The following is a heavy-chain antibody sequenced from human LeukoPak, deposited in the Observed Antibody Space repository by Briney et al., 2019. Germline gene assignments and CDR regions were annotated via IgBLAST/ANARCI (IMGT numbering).Heavy chain of an antibody. D-gene: IGHD3-9*01. CDR1: GFSFSTHW. Sequence: GGSLRLSCAVSGFSFSTHWMHWVRQAPGKGLEWVSSITSGGDYIYYADSVKGRFTTSRDNAKNSLSLQLNSLRVEDTAVYYCARGHYDVLAASYKWTPDYWGQGTLVTVSS. CDR3: ARGHYDVLAASYKWTPDY. J-gene: IGHJ4*02. V-gene: IGHV3-21*01. CDR2: ITSGGDYI.